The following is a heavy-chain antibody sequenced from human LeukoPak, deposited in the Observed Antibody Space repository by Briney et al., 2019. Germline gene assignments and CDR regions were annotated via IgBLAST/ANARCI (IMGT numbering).Heavy chain of an antibody. Sequence: GGSLRLSCAASGFTFSDYYMSWIRQAPGKGLEWVSYISSSGSTIYYADSVKGRFTISRDNAKNSLYLQMNSLRAEDTAVYYCAKDRHGWRWLQPVFDYWGQGTLVTVSS. V-gene: IGHV3-11*01. D-gene: IGHD5-24*01. J-gene: IGHJ4*02. CDR1: GFTFSDYY. CDR2: ISSSGSTI. CDR3: AKDRHGWRWLQPVFDY.